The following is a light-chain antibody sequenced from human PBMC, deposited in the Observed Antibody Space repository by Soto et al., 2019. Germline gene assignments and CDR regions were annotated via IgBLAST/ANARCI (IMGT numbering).Light chain of an antibody. CDR3: QQYESYPMT. J-gene: IGKJ4*01. Sequence: DSQMTQYPSTLSASVGDRVTITCRASQSISSWLAWYQQKPGKAPKLLISKASTLQSGVPPRFSGSGSGTEFTLIISGLQPDDFATYYCQQYESYPMTFGGGTKWIS. CDR1: QSISSW. V-gene: IGKV1-5*03. CDR2: KAS.